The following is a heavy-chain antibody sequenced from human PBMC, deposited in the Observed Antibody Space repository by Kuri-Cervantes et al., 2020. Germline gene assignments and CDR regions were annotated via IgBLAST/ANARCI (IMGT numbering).Heavy chain of an antibody. V-gene: IGHV1-3*01. D-gene: IGHD2-2*02. J-gene: IGHJ5*02. CDR2: INAGNGNT. CDR1: GYTFTSYA. CDR3: ARVFCSSTSCYRGRFDP. Sequence: ASVKVSCKASGYTFTSYAMHWVRQAPRQRLEWMGWINAGNGNTKYSQKFQGRVTITRDTSASTAHMELSSLRSEDTAVYYCARVFCSSTSCYRGRFDPWGQGTLVTVSS.